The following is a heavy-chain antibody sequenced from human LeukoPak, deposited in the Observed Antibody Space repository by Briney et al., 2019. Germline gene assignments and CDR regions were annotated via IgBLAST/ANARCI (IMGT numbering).Heavy chain of an antibody. CDR3: ARNLAAAHYYYYYMDV. Sequence: IYYSGSTYYNPSHKSRVTISVDTSKNQFSLKLSSVTAADTAVYYCARNLAAAHYYYYYMDVWGKGTTVTVSS. V-gene: IGHV4-39*01. D-gene: IGHD6-13*01. CDR2: IYYSGST. J-gene: IGHJ6*03.